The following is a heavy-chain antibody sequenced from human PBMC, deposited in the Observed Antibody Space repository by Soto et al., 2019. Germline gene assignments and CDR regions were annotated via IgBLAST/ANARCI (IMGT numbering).Heavy chain of an antibody. Sequence: SETLSLTCTVSGGSISSYYWSWIRQPPGKGLEWIGYIYYSGSTNYNPSLKSRVTISVDTSKNQFSLKLSSVTAAGTAVYYCASYPLGYCSGGSCPMDVWGKGTTVTVSS. CDR1: GGSISSYY. CDR2: IYYSGST. CDR3: ASYPLGYCSGGSCPMDV. J-gene: IGHJ6*04. V-gene: IGHV4-59*01. D-gene: IGHD2-15*01.